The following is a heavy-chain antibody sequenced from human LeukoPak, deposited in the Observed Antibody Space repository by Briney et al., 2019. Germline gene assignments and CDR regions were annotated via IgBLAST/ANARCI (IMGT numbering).Heavy chain of an antibody. Sequence: ASVKVSCKASGYTFTSYAMNWVRQAPGQGLEWMGYINPRTGATYYAEKFQGRVTMTRDTSINTAYMQMGRLTSDDTAIYYCARAGRSLQMSVWFDPWGQGTLVTVFS. D-gene: IGHD1-26*01. CDR1: GYTFTSYA. CDR3: ARAGRSLQMSVWFDP. J-gene: IGHJ5*02. CDR2: INPRTGAT. V-gene: IGHV1-2*02.